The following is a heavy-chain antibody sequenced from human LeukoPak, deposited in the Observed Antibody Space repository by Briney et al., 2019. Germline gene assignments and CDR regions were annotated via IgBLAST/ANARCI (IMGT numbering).Heavy chain of an antibody. D-gene: IGHD1-26*01. V-gene: IGHV3-9*01. CDR3: AKCLGPTETQFDY. CDR1: GFTFDDYA. CDR2: ISWNSGSI. Sequence: GGSLRLSCAASGFTFDDYAMHWVRQAPGKGLEWVSGISWNSGSIGYADSVKGRFTISRDNTKNSLYLQMNSLRAEDTAIYYCAKCLGPTETQFDYWGQGTLVTVSS. J-gene: IGHJ4*02.